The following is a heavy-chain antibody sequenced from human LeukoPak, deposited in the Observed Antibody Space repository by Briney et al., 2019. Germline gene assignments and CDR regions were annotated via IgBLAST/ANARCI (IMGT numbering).Heavy chain of an antibody. D-gene: IGHD3-10*01. CDR3: ARHPHYYGSGSYYPYNWFDP. CDR1: GGSFSGYY. Sequence: SGTLSLTCAVYGGSFSGYYWSWIRQPPGKGLEWIGEINHSGSTNYNPSLKSRVTISVDTSKNQFSLKLSSVTAADTAVYYCARHPHYYGSGSYYPYNWFDPWGQGTLVTVSS. J-gene: IGHJ5*02. V-gene: IGHV4-34*01. CDR2: INHSGST.